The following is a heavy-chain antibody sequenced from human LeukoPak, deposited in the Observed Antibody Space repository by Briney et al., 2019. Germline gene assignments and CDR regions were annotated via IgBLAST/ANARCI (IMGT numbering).Heavy chain of an antibody. D-gene: IGHD3-22*01. CDR1: GGSISSSYW. CDR3: ATGDGSGYPPN. CDR2: IYHNGST. J-gene: IGHJ4*02. V-gene: IGHV4-4*02. Sequence: SETLSLTCGVSGGSISSSYWWSWVRQPPGKGLEWIGEIYHNGSTNYNPSLKSRVTISMDKSKNQFSLNLSSVTAADTAVYYCATGDGSGYPPNWGQGTPVTVSS.